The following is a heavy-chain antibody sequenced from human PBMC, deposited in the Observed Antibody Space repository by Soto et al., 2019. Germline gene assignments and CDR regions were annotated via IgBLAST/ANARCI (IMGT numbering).Heavy chain of an antibody. CDR2: IYYSGST. J-gene: IGHJ4*02. D-gene: IGHD4-17*01. CDR3: ARDLVDCGDYPDYFDY. Sequence: PSETLSLTCTVSGGSISSGGYYWSWIRQHPGKGLEWIGYIYYSGSTYYNPSLKSRVTISVDTSKNQFSLKLSSVTAADSAVFYCARDLVDCGDYPDYFDYWGQGTLVTVSS. CDR1: GGSISSGGYY. V-gene: IGHV4-31*03.